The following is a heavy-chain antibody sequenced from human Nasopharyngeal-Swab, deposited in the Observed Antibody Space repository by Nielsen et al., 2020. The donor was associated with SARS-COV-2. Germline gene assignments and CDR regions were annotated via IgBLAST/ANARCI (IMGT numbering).Heavy chain of an antibody. D-gene: IGHD2-2*01. Sequence: GESLKISCAASGFTFSSYSMNWVRQAPGKGLEWVSYISSSSSTIYYADSVKGRFTISRDNAKNSLYLQMNSLRAEDTAVYYCARDTWDIVVVPAAAGDAFDIWGQGTMVTVSS. CDR1: GFTFSSYS. CDR3: ARDTWDIVVVPAAAGDAFDI. CDR2: ISSSSSTI. V-gene: IGHV3-48*01. J-gene: IGHJ3*02.